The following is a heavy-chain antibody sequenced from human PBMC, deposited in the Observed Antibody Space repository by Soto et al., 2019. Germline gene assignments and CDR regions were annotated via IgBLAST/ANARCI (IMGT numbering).Heavy chain of an antibody. D-gene: IGHD3-22*01. V-gene: IGHV3-74*01. CDR1: GFTFTNYW. J-gene: IGHJ4*02. CDR2: INSDGSII. CDR3: AKDPTSYDSSAQFDS. Sequence: GGSLRLSCVASGFTFTNYWMHWVRQAPGKGLVWVSYINSDGSIIYYADSVKGRFTISRDNAKNSLYLQMNSLRAEDTAVYYCAKDPTSYDSSAQFDSWGQGTLVTVSS.